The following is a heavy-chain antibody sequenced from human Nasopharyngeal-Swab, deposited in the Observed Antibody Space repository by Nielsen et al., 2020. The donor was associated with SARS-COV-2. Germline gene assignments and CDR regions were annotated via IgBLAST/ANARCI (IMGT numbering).Heavy chain of an antibody. J-gene: IGHJ6*02. CDR3: ARAGRVGDAYTGLDV. D-gene: IGHD5-24*01. V-gene: IGHV4-34*01. CDR2: INHNERT. Sequence: SETLSLSCSVSGGSFNGFYWNWIRQAPGKGLEWIGEINHNERTNYNPSLKSRIAMLVDTSNNQVSLKVSSVSAGDTAVYYCARAGRVGDAYTGLDVWGQGTTFTVSS. CDR1: GGSFNGFY.